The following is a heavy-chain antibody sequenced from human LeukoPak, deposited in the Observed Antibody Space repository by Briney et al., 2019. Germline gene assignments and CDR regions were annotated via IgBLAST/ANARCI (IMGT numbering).Heavy chain of an antibody. CDR2: INPSGGST. CDR3: ARNTNSGFDY. Sequence: ASVKVSCKASGYTFTSYYIHWVRQAPGQGLEWMGMINPSGGSTSYAQKFQGRVTMTRDTSTSTVYMELSSLRSEDAAVYYCARNTNSGFDYWGQGTLVTVSS. D-gene: IGHD2-8*01. J-gene: IGHJ4*02. CDR1: GYTFTSYY. V-gene: IGHV1-46*01.